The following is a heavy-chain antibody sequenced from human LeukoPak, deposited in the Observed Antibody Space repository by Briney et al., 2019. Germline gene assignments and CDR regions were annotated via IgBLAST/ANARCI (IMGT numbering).Heavy chain of an antibody. Sequence: SETLSLTCTVSGGSISPYFWSWIRQPPGKGLEWIGYVYTDGSTKYNPSLKSRVTISVDRSRNQFFLKMSSVTAADTAVYYCARHIGGGIEDMDVWGKGTKVIVSS. V-gene: IGHV4-59*08. D-gene: IGHD3-16*02. CDR3: ARHIGGGIEDMDV. CDR2: VYTDGST. J-gene: IGHJ6*03. CDR1: GGSISPYF.